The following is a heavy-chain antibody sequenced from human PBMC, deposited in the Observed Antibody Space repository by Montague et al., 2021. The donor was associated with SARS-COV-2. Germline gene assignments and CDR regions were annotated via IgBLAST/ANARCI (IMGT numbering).Heavy chain of an antibody. CDR1: GGSISGSNYY. Sequence: SETLSLTCTVSGGSISGSNYYWAWIRQPPGKGLEWIGTIYYSGSTYYNPSLKSRVTISVDTTKNQFSLRVRSVTAADTAVYYCARHLFSFSDSGTLGYFDYWGHGTLVAVSS. V-gene: IGHV4-39*01. CDR2: IYYSGST. D-gene: IGHD3-10*01. J-gene: IGHJ4*01. CDR3: ARHLFSFSDSGTLGYFDY.